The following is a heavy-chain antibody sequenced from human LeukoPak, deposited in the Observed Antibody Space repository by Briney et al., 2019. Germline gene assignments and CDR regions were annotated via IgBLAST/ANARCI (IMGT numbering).Heavy chain of an antibody. V-gene: IGHV3-23*01. Sequence: GGSLRLSCAASGFTFSSYAMSWVRQAPGKGLEWVSAISGSGGSTYYADSVKGRFTISRDNSKNTLYLQMNSLRAEDTAVYYCARNRYLDWLSVLDYWGQGTLVTVSS. J-gene: IGHJ4*02. CDR1: GFTFSSYA. CDR2: ISGSGGST. D-gene: IGHD3-9*01. CDR3: ARNRYLDWLSVLDY.